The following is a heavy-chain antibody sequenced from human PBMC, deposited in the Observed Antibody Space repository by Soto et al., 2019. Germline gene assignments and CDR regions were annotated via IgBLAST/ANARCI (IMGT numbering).Heavy chain of an antibody. Sequence: GGSLRLSCAASGFTFSSYAMSWVRQAPGKGLEWVSAISGSGGSTYYADSVKGRFTISRDNSKNTLYLQMNSLRAEDASVYYRARSIAAAGAFDYWGQGTLVTVSS. J-gene: IGHJ4*02. V-gene: IGHV3-23*01. CDR2: ISGSGGST. CDR1: GFTFSSYA. D-gene: IGHD6-13*01. CDR3: ARSIAAAGAFDY.